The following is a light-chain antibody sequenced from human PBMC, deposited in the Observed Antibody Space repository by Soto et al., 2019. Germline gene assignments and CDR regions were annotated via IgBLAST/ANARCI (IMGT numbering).Light chain of an antibody. V-gene: IGKV3-20*01. J-gene: IGKJ2*01. Sequence: EIVLTQSPGTLSLSPGERATLSCRASQSVSTSYLAWYQHKPGQAPRLLIYDASSRATGIPDRFSGSGSGTDFTLTISRLEPEDFAVYYCQQYSNSPYTFGQGTTLEI. CDR1: QSVSTSY. CDR3: QQYSNSPYT. CDR2: DAS.